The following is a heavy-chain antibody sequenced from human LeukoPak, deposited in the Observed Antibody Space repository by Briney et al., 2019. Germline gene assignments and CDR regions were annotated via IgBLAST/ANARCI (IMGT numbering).Heavy chain of an antibody. J-gene: IGHJ4*02. Sequence: ASVKVSCKVSGYTLTELSMHWVRQAPGKGREWMGGFDPEDGETIYAQKFQGRVTMTEDTSTDTAYMELSSLRSEDTAVYYCATTHIPDCTNGVCYPYFDYWGQGTLVTVSS. D-gene: IGHD2-8*01. CDR3: ATTHIPDCTNGVCYPYFDY. V-gene: IGHV1-24*01. CDR1: GYTLTELS. CDR2: FDPEDGET.